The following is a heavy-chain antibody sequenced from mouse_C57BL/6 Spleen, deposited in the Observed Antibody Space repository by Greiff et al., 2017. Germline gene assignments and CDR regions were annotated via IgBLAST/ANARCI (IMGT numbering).Heavy chain of an antibody. Sequence: QVHLQQPGTELVKPGASVKLSCKASGYTFTSYWMHWVKQRPGQGLEWIGNINPSNGGTNYNEKFKSKATLTVAKSSSTAYMQLSSLTTEDSAVYWCARCGSSYDAMDYWGQGTSVTVSS. D-gene: IGHD1-1*01. CDR1: GYTFTSYW. V-gene: IGHV1-53*01. CDR2: INPSNGGT. J-gene: IGHJ4*01. CDR3: ARCGSSYDAMDY.